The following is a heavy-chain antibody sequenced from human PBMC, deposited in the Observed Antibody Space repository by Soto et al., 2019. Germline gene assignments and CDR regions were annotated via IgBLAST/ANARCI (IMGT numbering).Heavy chain of an antibody. J-gene: IGHJ5*02. D-gene: IGHD3-22*01. CDR2: MYYSGTT. V-gene: IGHV4-39*01. CDR3: AVVDSTGNWFDP. Sequence: QLQLQESGPGLVKPSETLSLTCTVSGGSISSSDFYWGWLRQPPGKGLDFIGSMYYSGTTYYNPSIKNRFTISVDTSKNQFSLKLISVTAADTAVYYCAVVDSTGNWFDPWGQGALVTVSS. CDR1: GGSISSSDFY.